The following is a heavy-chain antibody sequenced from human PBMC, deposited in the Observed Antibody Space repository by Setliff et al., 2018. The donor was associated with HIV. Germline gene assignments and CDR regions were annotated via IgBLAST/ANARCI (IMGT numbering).Heavy chain of an antibody. V-gene: IGHV2-5*02. CDR3: ARILQDPFSHFYYYFYMDV. CDR1: GFSLSTSGVC. D-gene: IGHD3-3*02. Sequence: SGLAGDPTQTLTLTCTFSGFSLSTSGVCVGWIRQPPGKALEWLALIYWDDDKRYSPSLKSRLTITKDTSKNQVFLTMTNMDPVDTATYYCARILQDPFSHFYYYFYMDVWGKGTTVTVSS. CDR2: IYWDDDK. J-gene: IGHJ6*03.